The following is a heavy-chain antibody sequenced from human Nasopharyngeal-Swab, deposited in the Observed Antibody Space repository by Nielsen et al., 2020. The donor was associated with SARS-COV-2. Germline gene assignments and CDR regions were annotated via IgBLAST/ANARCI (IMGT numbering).Heavy chain of an antibody. J-gene: IGHJ4*02. D-gene: IGHD3-10*01. CDR3: AKQLLWFGELLDMFDY. CDR1: GFTFSSYA. V-gene: IGHV3-23*01. Sequence: GGSLRLSCAASGFTFSSYAMSRVRQAPGKGLEWVSAISGSGGSTYYADSVKGRFTISRDNSKNTLYLQMNSLRAEDTAVYYCAKQLLWFGELLDMFDYWGQGTLVTVSS. CDR2: ISGSGGST.